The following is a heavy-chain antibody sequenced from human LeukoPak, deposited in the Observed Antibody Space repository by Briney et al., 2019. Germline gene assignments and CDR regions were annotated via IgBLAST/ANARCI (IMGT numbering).Heavy chain of an antibody. D-gene: IGHD2-15*01. J-gene: IGHJ4*02. Sequence: ASVKVSCKASGYTFTGYYMHWVRQAPGQGLEWMGWINPNSGGTDYAQKFQGRVTMTRDTSISTAYMELSRLRSDDTAVYYCALYCSGGSCYWGVYWGQGTLVTVSS. V-gene: IGHV1-2*02. CDR1: GYTFTGYY. CDR2: INPNSGGT. CDR3: ALYCSGGSCYWGVY.